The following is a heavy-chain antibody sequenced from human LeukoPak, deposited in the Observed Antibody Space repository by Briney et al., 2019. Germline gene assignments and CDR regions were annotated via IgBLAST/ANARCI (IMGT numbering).Heavy chain of an antibody. CDR3: ARGPPAAAINTYA. D-gene: IGHD6-13*01. CDR2: IFSNGDT. J-gene: IGHJ5*02. CDR1: GVTVSNNY. V-gene: IGHV3-66*01. Sequence: PGGSLRLSCAASGVTVSNNYMNWIRQPPGKGLEWVSLIFSNGDTHYADSVKGRFTISRDSSKNTLYLQMNSLRAEDTAIYYCARGPPAAAINTYAWGQGTLVTVSS.